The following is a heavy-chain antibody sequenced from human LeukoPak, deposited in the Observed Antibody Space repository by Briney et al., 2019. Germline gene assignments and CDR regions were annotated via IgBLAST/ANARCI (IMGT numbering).Heavy chain of an antibody. J-gene: IGHJ4*02. CDR2: IYHSGST. CDR3: AMRGNYFNPKRYYFDY. V-gene: IGHV4-38-2*02. CDR1: GYSISSGYY. Sequence: SETLSLTCTVSGYSISSGYYWGWIRQPPGKGLEWIGSIYHSGSTYYNPSLKSRATISVDTSKNQFSLKLSSVTAADTAVYYCAMRGNYFNPKRYYFDYWGQGTLVTVSS. D-gene: IGHD1-7*01.